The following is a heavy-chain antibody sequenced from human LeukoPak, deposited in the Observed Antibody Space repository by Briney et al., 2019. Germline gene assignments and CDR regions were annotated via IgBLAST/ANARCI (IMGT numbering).Heavy chain of an antibody. Sequence: GGSLRLSCAASGFTFSSYGMHWVRQTPGKGLEWVAIILDDGSVKYYVDSVKGRFTISRDNSNNMVYLQMNSLRPEDAAVYYCAKSRFPCDNNGYAEYWGHGTLVTVSS. CDR3: AKSRFPCDNNGYAEY. D-gene: IGHD3-22*01. J-gene: IGHJ4*01. CDR2: ILDDGSVK. V-gene: IGHV3-30*18. CDR1: GFTFSSYG.